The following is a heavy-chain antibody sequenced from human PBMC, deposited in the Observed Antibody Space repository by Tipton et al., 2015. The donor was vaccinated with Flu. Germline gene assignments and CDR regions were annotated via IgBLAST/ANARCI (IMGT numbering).Heavy chain of an antibody. D-gene: IGHD6-25*01. CDR1: GFTFSSYA. J-gene: IGHJ4*01. CDR2: IRYDGSNI. V-gene: IGHV3-30*02. CDR3: AKDRSGCWTFDY. Sequence: GSLRLSCAASGFTFSSYAMHWVRQAPGKGLEWVAVIRYDGSNIRYADSVKGRFTISRDNSKKTLYLQMNSLRGEDTGVYYCAKDRSGCWTFDYCGHGSLVTLSS.